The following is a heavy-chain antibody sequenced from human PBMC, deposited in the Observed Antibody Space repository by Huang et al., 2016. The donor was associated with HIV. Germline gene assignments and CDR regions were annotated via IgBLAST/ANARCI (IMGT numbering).Heavy chain of an antibody. V-gene: IGHV3-30*18. D-gene: IGHD6-13*01. Sequence: QVQLVESGGGVVQPGRSLRISCAASGFTFSLYGRHWVRQAPGKGREGVAVISYDGKTKYYADSVKCRFTISRENSKTTLYLQMNRLRVEDTALYYCAKGGSAAAVLDFWGQGTLVTVSS. CDR2: ISYDGKTK. CDR1: GFTFSLYG. J-gene: IGHJ4*02. CDR3: AKGGSAAAVLDF.